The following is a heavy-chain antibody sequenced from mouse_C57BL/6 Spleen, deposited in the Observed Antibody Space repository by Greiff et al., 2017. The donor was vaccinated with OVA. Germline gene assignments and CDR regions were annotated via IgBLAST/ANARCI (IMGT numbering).Heavy chain of an antibody. V-gene: IGHV1-69*01. J-gene: IGHJ4*01. CDR1: GYTFTSYW. CDR2: IDPSDSYN. D-gene: IGHD1-1*01. CDR3: ARNYYGNYYAMDY. Sequence: VQLQQPGAELVMPGASVKLSCKASGYTFTSYWMHWVKQRPGQGLEWIGEIDPSDSYNNYNQKFKGKSTLTVDKSSSTAYMQLSSLTSEDSAVYYCARNYYGNYYAMDYWGQGTSVTVSS.